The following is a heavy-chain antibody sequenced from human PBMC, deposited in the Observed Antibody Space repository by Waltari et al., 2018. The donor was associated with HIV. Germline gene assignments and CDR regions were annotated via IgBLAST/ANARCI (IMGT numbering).Heavy chain of an antibody. CDR2: IRYDGSNK. CDR1: GFTFSSIG. V-gene: IGHV3-30*02. J-gene: IGHJ6*02. Sequence: SCAASGFTFSSIGMHWVRQAPGKGLEWVAFIRYDGSNKYHAESVKGRFTTSRDNSKNTLYLLMNSLRPEDTAVYYCAKDVSPGYGMDVWGQGTTVTVSS. CDR3: AKDVSPGYGMDV. D-gene: IGHD3-16*02.